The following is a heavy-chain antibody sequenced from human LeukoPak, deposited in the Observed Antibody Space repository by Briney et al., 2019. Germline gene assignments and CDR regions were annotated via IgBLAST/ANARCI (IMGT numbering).Heavy chain of an antibody. D-gene: IGHD3-22*01. CDR2: FGTRSTSI. J-gene: IGHJ4*02. Sequence: GGSLRLSCTASGFALRVYSLNWMHQAPGQVLEWVSSFGTRSTSIYHAGSVKGRFAISRDNAKNSLYLQMNSLRAEDTALYYCAREVSEGFDFWGQGTLVTVSS. CDR3: AREVSEGFDF. V-gene: IGHV3-21*01. CDR1: GFALRVYS.